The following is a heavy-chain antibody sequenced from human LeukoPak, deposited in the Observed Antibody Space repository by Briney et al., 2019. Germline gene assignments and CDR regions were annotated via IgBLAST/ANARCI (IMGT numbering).Heavy chain of an antibody. V-gene: IGHV1-46*01. CDR2: INPSGGST. D-gene: IGHD3-3*01. Sequence: ASVKVSCKASGYTFTSYYMHWVRQAPGQGLEWMGIINPSGGSTSYAQKFQGKVTITADESTSTAYMELSSLRSEDTAVYYCASRFHYDFWSGYYLTPIFDYWGQGTLVTVSS. CDR3: ASRFHYDFWSGYYLTPIFDY. J-gene: IGHJ4*02. CDR1: GYTFTSYY.